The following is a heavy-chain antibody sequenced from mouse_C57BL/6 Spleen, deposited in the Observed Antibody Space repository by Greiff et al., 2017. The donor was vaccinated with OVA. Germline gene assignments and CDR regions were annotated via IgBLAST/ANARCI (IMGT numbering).Heavy chain of an antibody. CDR3: AREESPYAMDY. V-gene: IGHV1-81*01. CDR2: IYPRSGNT. Sequence: QVQLQQSGAELARPGASVKLSCKASGYTFTSYGISWVKQRPGQGLEWIGEIYPRSGNTYYNEKFKGKATLTADKSSSTAYMELRSLTSEDSAVYFCAREESPYAMDYWGQGTSVTVSS. J-gene: IGHJ4*01. CDR1: GYTFTSYG.